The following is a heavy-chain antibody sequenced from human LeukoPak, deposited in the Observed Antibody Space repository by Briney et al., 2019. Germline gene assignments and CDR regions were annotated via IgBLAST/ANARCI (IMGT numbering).Heavy chain of an antibody. CDR1: GGSVSSGSYY. CDR3: ARDLEPYSSGWKY. CDR2: IYYSGST. Sequence: SETLSLTCTVSGGSVSSGSYYWSWIRQPPGKGLEWIGYIYYSGSTNYNPSLKSRVTISVDTSKNQFSLKLSSVTAADTAVYYCARDLEPYSSGWKYWGQGTLVTVSS. V-gene: IGHV4-61*01. J-gene: IGHJ4*02. D-gene: IGHD6-19*01.